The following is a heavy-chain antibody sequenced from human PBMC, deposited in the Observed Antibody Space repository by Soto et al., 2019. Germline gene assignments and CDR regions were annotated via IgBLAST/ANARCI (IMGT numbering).Heavy chain of an antibody. CDR2: IVYDGSNK. V-gene: IGHV3-30*04. J-gene: IGHJ4*02. CDR3: GRLRGYSYGSDFVFDY. D-gene: IGHD5-18*01. CDR1: GITLSNYA. Sequence: QVHLVESGGGVVQPGGSLRLSCAASGITLSNYAIHWVRQAPGKGLEWVAVIVYDGSNKYYADSVKGRFTISRDNSNNTVCLQMISLRAEDTGLYYWGRLRGYSYGSDFVFDYWGQGTLVTVSS.